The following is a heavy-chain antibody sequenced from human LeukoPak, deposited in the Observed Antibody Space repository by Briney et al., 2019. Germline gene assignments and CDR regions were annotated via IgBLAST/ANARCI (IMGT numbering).Heavy chain of an antibody. V-gene: IGHV3-23*01. CDR1: GSPFTDYA. J-gene: IGHJ3*01. CDR2: IKGNGGGS. CDR3: GRDPNGDYVGAFEF. Sequence: GGSLRLSCEASGSPFTDYAIPWVRQAPGRGLKWVSSIKGNGGGSSYADSVKGRFTMTRDNSKSTLYLQMSSLRAGDTAVYFCGRDPNGDYVGAFEFWGQGTLVTVSS. D-gene: IGHD4-17*01.